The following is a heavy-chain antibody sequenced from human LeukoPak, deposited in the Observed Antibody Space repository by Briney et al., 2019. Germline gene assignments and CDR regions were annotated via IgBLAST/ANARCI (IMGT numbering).Heavy chain of an antibody. CDR1: GGTFSSYA. V-gene: IGHV1-69*13. D-gene: IGHD6-13*01. CDR2: IIPIFGTA. CDR3: ARDDSSSWPLSNYYYMDV. J-gene: IGHJ6*03. Sequence: ASVKVSCKASGGTFSSYAISWVRQAPGQGLEWMGGIIPIFGTANYAQKFQGRVTITADESTSTAYMELSSLRSEDTAVYYCARDDSSSWPLSNYYYMDVWGKGTTVTVSS.